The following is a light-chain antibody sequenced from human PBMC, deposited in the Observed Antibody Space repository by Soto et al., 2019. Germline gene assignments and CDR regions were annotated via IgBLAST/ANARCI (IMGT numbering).Light chain of an antibody. CDR1: TIGAHSF. CDR2: DVS. Sequence: QSALTQPRSLSASPGQSFTISCTGPTIGAHSFVSWYQDRPDKVPKLLIYDVSQRPSGIPDRFSGSRSANTASLTISGLQADDAAAYYCCSYTGKKVFVFGTGTKVTVL. J-gene: IGLJ1*01. CDR3: CSYTGKKVFV. V-gene: IGLV2-11*01.